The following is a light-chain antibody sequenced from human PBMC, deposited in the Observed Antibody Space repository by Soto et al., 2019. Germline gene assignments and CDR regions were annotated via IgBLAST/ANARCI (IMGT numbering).Light chain of an antibody. CDR2: DVS. Sequence: QSALTQPASVSGSPGQSITISCTGTSSDVGRYDYVSWYQHHPGKAPKLMIYDVSNRPSGVSNRFSDSKSGNTASLTISGLQTEDEADYYCSSYTSSSTRVFGTGTKLTVL. J-gene: IGLJ1*01. CDR3: SSYTSSSTRV. CDR1: SSDVGRYDY. V-gene: IGLV2-14*03.